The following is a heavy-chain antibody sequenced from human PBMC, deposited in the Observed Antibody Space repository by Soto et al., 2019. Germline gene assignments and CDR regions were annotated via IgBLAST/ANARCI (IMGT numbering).Heavy chain of an antibody. J-gene: IGHJ6*03. Sequence: SETLSLTCTVSXGSITNYYLSWIRQPPGKGLEWIGYIYYSGSTNYNPSLKSRVTISVDTSKNQFSLKLSSVTAADTAVFYCARGPTRYYMDVWGKGTTVTVSS. V-gene: IGHV4-59*01. CDR1: XGSITNYY. CDR2: IYYSGST. CDR3: ARGPTRYYMDV.